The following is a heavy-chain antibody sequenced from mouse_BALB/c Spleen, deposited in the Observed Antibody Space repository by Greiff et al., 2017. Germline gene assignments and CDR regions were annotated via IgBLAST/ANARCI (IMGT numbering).Heavy chain of an antibody. CDR1: GFTFSSFG. J-gene: IGHJ3*01. CDR2: ISSGSSTI. D-gene: IGHD1-1*01. Sequence: EVKLMESGGGLVQPGGSRKLSCAASGFTFSSFGMHWVRQAPEKGLEWVAYISSGSSTIYYADTVKGRFTISRDNPKNTLFLQMTSLRSEDTAMYYCARSQYGSSYGFAYWGQGTLVTVSA. V-gene: IGHV5-17*02. CDR3: ARSQYGSSYGFAY.